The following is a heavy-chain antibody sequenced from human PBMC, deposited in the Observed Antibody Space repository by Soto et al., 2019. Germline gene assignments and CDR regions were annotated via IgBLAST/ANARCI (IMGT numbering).Heavy chain of an antibody. J-gene: IGHJ4*02. CDR3: GTRMPTAPY. V-gene: IGHV3-66*01. D-gene: IGHD4-17*01. Sequence: EAHLVGSGGGLVQPGGSLRLSCAASGFAVSANYLSWVRQAPGKGLEWVSLIYSGGDTDYADSLRGRFTISRDNSQNPLYLQMHSLKAEDTAVYYCGTRMPTAPYWGQGALVNVSS. CDR1: GFAVSANY. CDR2: IYSGGDT.